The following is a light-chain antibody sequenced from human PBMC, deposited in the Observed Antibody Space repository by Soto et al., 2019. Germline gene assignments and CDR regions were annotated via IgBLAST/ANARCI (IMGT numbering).Light chain of an antibody. J-gene: IGLJ2*01. CDR2: VISDGSH. V-gene: IGLV4-69*01. CDR1: SGHGNYV. CDR3: QTWDTGHVV. Sequence: QLVLTQSPSASASLGASVKLTCTLSSGHGNYVIAWHQQQPEKGPRYLMKVISDGSHSKGDGIPDRFSGSSSGAERYLAISSLQSEDEADYYCQTWDTGHVVFGGGTKLTVL.